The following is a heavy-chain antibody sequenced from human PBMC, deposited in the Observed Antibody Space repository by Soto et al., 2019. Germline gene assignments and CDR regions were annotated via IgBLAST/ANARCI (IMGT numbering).Heavy chain of an antibody. CDR2: ISAYNGNT. D-gene: IGHD6-19*01. Sequence: QDQLVQSGVEVKKPGASVKVSCKASGYSFTNYGITWVRQAPGQGFERMGWISAYNGNTNYAQKFQGRVTMTTDASTSTAYLEWRSLKSDDTAVYYCARDRGVDPPVAGNTHYYYYMDVWGKGTTVTVSS. CDR3: ARDRGVDPPVAGNTHYYYYMDV. V-gene: IGHV1-18*01. J-gene: IGHJ6*03. CDR1: GYSFTNYG.